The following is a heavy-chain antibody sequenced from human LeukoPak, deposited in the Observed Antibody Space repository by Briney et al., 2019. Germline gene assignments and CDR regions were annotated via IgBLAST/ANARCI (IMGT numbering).Heavy chain of an antibody. CDR1: GYTLTELS. D-gene: IGHD3-16*01. J-gene: IGHJ6*02. V-gene: IGHV1-24*01. Sequence: ASVKVSCKVSGYTLTELSMHWARQAPGKGLEWMGGFDPEDGETIYAQKFQGRVTMTEDTSTSTAYMELRSLRSDDTAVYYCARDMRGMGYYYGMDVWGQGTTVTVSS. CDR2: FDPEDGET. CDR3: ARDMRGMGYYYGMDV.